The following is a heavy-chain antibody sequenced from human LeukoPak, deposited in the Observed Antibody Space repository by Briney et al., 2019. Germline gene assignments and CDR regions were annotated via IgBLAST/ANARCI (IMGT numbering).Heavy chain of an antibody. Sequence: PSETLSLTCSVSGGSISAYYWSWIRQPPGKGLEWIGYLYYSGSTNYNPSLKSRVTVSIDTSKNHFSLKLSSVTAEDTAVYYCAEMGLDYCSSTSCYPEYFQHWGQGTLVTVSS. J-gene: IGHJ1*01. CDR2: LYYSGST. CDR1: GGSISAYY. D-gene: IGHD2-2*01. CDR3: AEMGLDYCSSTSCYPEYFQH. V-gene: IGHV4-59*01.